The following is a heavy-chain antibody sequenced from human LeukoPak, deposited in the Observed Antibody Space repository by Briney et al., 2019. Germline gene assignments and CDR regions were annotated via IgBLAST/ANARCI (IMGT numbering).Heavy chain of an antibody. D-gene: IGHD7-27*01. CDR1: ARSTSSGSYY. Sequence: SETLSLTCTASARSTSSGSYYWTWIRQPAGKGLEWIGRINTSGNTNYNPSLKSLVTISMDTSKNQFSLKMNSVTAADTAVYYCAGDRAGDSFDIWGQGTMVTVSS. CDR3: AGDRAGDSFDI. V-gene: IGHV4-61*02. J-gene: IGHJ3*02. CDR2: INTSGNT.